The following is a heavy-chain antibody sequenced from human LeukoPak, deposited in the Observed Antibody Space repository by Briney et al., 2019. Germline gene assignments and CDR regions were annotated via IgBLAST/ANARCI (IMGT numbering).Heavy chain of an antibody. D-gene: IGHD3-10*01. CDR2: INHSGST. CDR1: GGSFSGYY. V-gene: IGHV4-34*01. J-gene: IGHJ4*02. Sequence: SETLSLTCAVYGGSFSGYYWSWIRQPPGKGLEWIGEINHSGSTNYNPSLKSRVAISVDTSKNQFSLKLSSVTAADTAVYYCARGLRWYYYGSGRSYYFDYWGQGTLVTVSS. CDR3: ARGLRWYYYGSGRSYYFDY.